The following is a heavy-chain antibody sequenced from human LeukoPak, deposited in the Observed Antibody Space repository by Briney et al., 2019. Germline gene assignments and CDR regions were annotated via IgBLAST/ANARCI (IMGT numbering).Heavy chain of an antibody. CDR3: ARDSSYYGSGSFGY. CDR2: INSDGSST. D-gene: IGHD3-10*01. Sequence: GGSLRLSCAASGFTFSSYWMHWVRQAPGKGLVWFSRINSDGSSTSYADSVKGRFTISRDNAKNTLYLQMNSLRAEDTAVYYCARDSSYYGSGSFGYWGQGTLVTVSS. V-gene: IGHV3-74*01. J-gene: IGHJ4*02. CDR1: GFTFSSYW.